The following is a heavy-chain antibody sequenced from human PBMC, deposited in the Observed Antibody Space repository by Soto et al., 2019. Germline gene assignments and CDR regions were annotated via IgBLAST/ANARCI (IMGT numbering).Heavy chain of an antibody. D-gene: IGHD3-10*02. J-gene: IGHJ2*01. CDR3: ARDQLSADGSLFVDL. V-gene: IGHV3-13*01. Sequence: EVQLVESGGGLVQPGGSLRLSCVASGFPLSSHDMHWVRQVPGKGLEWVSGTGTTGDTYYPGSVKGRFIIYREDARNSLDLQMNNMRAGDTAVYYCARDQLSADGSLFVDLWGRGTLVTVSA. CDR1: GFPLSSHD. CDR2: TGTTGDT.